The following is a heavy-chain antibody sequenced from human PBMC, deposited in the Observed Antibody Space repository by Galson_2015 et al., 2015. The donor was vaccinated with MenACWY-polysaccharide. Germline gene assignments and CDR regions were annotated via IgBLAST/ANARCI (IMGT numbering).Heavy chain of an antibody. Sequence: ALRLSCAAAGVGFNNYWKSWSRESPGKGLERVGNIKHDGSERYYLDSVKGRCVVSRDNARNYLYLQMSSLRAEDAAVYYCVRDWWCGRAACYYFDFWGQGTLVTVSS. D-gene: IGHD2-8*02. CDR3: VRDWWCGRAACYYFDF. V-gene: IGHV3-7*01. CDR2: IKHDGSER. CDR1: GVGFNNYW. J-gene: IGHJ4*02.